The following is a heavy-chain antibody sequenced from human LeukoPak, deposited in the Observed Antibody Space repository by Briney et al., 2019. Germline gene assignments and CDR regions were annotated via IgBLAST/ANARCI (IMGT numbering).Heavy chain of an antibody. CDR1: GYTFTSYG. CDR2: ISAYNGNT. J-gene: IGHJ4*02. V-gene: IGHV1-18*01. D-gene: IGHD2-2*01. CDR3: ARDRMYCSSTSCYEAGY. Sequence: ASVKVSCKASGYTFTSYGISWVRQAPGQGLEWMGWISAYNGNTNYAQKLQGRVTITTDTSTSTAYMELRSLRSDDTAVYYCARDRMYCSSTSCYEAGYWGQGTLVTVSS.